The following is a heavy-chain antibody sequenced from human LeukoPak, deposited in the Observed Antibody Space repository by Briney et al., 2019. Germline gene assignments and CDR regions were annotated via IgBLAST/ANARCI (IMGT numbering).Heavy chain of an antibody. CDR2: INHSGST. V-gene: IGHV4-34*01. D-gene: IGHD3-22*01. CDR1: GGSFSGYY. J-gene: IGHJ4*02. Sequence: TSETLSLTCAVYGGSFSGYYWSWIRQPTGKGLEWIGEINHSGSTNYNPSLKSRVTISVDTSKNQFSLKLSSVTAADTAVYYCARGRGSSGSYYFDYWGQGTLVTVSS. CDR3: ARGRGSSGSYYFDY.